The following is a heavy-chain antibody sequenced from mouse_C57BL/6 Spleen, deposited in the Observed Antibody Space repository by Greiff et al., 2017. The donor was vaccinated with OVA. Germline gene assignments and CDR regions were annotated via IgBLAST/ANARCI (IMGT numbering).Heavy chain of an antibody. CDR3: ARHDYYGSSYEYFDV. CDR1: GYTFTSYW. CDR2: IDPSDSET. V-gene: IGHV1-52*01. D-gene: IGHD1-1*01. Sequence: QVQLKQPGAELVRPGSSVKLSCKASGYTFTSYWMHWVKQRPIQGLEWIGNIDPSDSETHYNQKFKDKATLTVDKSSSTAYMQLSSLTSEDSAVYYCARHDYYGSSYEYFDVWGTGTTVTVSS. J-gene: IGHJ1*03.